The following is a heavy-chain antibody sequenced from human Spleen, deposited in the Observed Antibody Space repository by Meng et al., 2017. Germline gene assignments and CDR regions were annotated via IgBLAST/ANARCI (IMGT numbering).Heavy chain of an antibody. CDR1: GFTFSTYA. Sequence: GESLKISCAASGFTFSTYAMNWVRQAPGKGLEWVSAISGSGGSTNYADCVKGRITISRDNAKNSLYLQMSSLRAEDTAVYYCARDGYYGSSPDAFDIWGQGTMVTVSS. V-gene: IGHV3-23*01. J-gene: IGHJ3*02. CDR2: ISGSGGST. CDR3: ARDGYYGSSPDAFDI. D-gene: IGHD3-10*01.